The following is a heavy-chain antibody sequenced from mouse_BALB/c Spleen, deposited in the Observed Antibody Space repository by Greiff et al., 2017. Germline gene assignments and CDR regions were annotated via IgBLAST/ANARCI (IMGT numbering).Heavy chain of an antibody. J-gene: IGHJ3*01. V-gene: IGHV7-3*02. CDR1: GFTFTGYY. D-gene: IGHD2-4*01. CDR3: ARGKGIYDDYWVAY. CDR2: IRNKANGYTT. Sequence: EVKLMESGGGLVQPGGSLRLSCATSGFTFTGYYMSWVRQPPGKALEWLGFIRNKANGYTTEYSASVKGRFTISRDNSQSILYLQMNTLRAQDSATYYCARGKGIYDDYWVAYWGQGTLLTVSA.